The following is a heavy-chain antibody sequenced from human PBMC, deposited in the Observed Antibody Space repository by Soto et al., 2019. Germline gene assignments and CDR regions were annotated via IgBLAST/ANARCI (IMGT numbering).Heavy chain of an antibody. CDR2: ISSSGSTI. Sequence: EVQLVESGGGLVQPGGSLRLSCAASGFTFSSYEMNWVRQAPGKGLELLSYISSSGSTIYYAASVKGRFTTSRDNANKPLPLQMNSLRAEDTAVYYCARAGEGFWSGYGMDICGQGTTVIV. CDR1: GFTFSSYE. CDR3: ARAGEGFWSGYGMDI. V-gene: IGHV3-48*03. D-gene: IGHD3-3*01. J-gene: IGHJ6*02.